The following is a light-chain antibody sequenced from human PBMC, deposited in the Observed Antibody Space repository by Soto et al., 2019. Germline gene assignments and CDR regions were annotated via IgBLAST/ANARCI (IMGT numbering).Light chain of an antibody. CDR1: SSDVGGYNY. CDR3: SSYTSSSTLPV. CDR2: EVS. Sequence: QSALTQPASVSGSPGQSITISCTGTSSDVGGYNYVSWYQRHPGRAPKLIIYEVSNRPSGVSNRFSGSKSGNTASLTISGLQAEDEADYYCSSYTSSSTLPVFGGGTQLTVL. J-gene: IGLJ2*01. V-gene: IGLV2-14*01.